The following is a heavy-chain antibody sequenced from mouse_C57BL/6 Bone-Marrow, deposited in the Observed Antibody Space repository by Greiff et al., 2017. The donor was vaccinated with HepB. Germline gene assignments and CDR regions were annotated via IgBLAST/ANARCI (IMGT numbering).Heavy chain of an antibody. D-gene: IGHD1-1*01. J-gene: IGHJ4*01. CDR3: ARIVYYYGSSYGNAMDY. CDR2: IWWDDDK. CDR1: GFSLSTFGMG. V-gene: IGHV8-8*01. Sequence: QVTLKVSGPGILQPSRTLSLTCSFSGFSLSTFGMGVGWIRQPSGKGLEWLAHIWWDDDKYYNPALKSRLTISKDTSKNQVFLKIANVDTADTATYYCARIVYYYGSSYGNAMDYWGQGTSVTVSS.